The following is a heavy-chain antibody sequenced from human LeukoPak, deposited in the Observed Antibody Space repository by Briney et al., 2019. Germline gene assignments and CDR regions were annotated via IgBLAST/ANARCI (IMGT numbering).Heavy chain of an antibody. J-gene: IGHJ4*02. Sequence: SETLSLTCTVSGGSISKHYYWGWIRQPPGKGLEWIGSIYYDGSTYYNPSLKSRVTISVDTSKNQFSLRLGSVTAADTAVYYCARAQKPFLEWFYWDQGILVTVSS. D-gene: IGHD3-3*01. CDR1: GGSISKHYY. CDR2: IYYDGST. CDR3: ARAQKPFLEWFY. V-gene: IGHV4-39*07.